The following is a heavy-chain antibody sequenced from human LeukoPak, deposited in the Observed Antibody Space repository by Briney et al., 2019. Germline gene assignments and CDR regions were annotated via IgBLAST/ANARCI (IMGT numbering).Heavy chain of an antibody. J-gene: IGHJ4*02. CDR2: IYTSGST. Sequence: SETLPLTCTVSGGSISSYYWSWIRQPAGKGLEWIGRIYTSGSTNYNPSLKSRVTMSVDTSKNQFSLKLSSVTAADTAVYYCAGSQITMIVVVTNAHFDYWGQGTLVTVSS. CDR3: AGSQITMIVVVTNAHFDY. CDR1: GGSISSYY. V-gene: IGHV4-4*07. D-gene: IGHD3-22*01.